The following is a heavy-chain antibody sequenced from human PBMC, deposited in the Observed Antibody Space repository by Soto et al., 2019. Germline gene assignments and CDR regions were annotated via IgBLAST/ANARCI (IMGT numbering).Heavy chain of an antibody. CDR2: INPSGGST. D-gene: IGHD6-13*01. Sequence: ASVKVSCKASGYTFTSYYMHWVRQVPGQGLEWMGIINPSGGSTSYAQKFQGRVTMTRDTSTSTVYMELSSLRSEDTAVYYCARTHSSSWYGNDFDYWGQGTLVTVSS. J-gene: IGHJ4*02. CDR1: GYTFTSYY. V-gene: IGHV1-46*03. CDR3: ARTHSSSWYGNDFDY.